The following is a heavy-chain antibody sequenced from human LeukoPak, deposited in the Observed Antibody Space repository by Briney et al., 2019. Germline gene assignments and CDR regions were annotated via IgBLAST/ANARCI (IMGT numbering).Heavy chain of an antibody. J-gene: IGHJ4*02. CDR1: GGSIRNYY. CDR3: ARGEVFYYGSGSYYPLDY. V-gene: IGHV4-59*12. CDR2: IYYSGST. D-gene: IGHD3-10*01. Sequence: SETLSLTCTVSGGSIRNYYWSWIRQPPGKGLEWIGYIYYSGSTYYNPSLKSRVTISVDTSKNQFSLKLSSVTAADTAVYYCARGEVFYYGSGSYYPLDYWGQGTLVTVSS.